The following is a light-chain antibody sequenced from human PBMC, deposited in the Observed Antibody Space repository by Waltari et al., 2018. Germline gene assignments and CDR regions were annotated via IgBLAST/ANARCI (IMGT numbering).Light chain of an antibody. CDR2: WAS. CDR3: HQYYSAPRT. Sequence: DSVMTQSPDYLAVTLGEWAINNCKSSQSILHSSSNKNYLAWYQQKPGQPPKLLIYWASTRESGVPDRFSGSGSGTDFTLTISGLQAEDVAVYYCHQYYSAPRTFGQGTKVEIK. J-gene: IGKJ1*01. CDR1: QSILHSSSNKNY. V-gene: IGKV4-1*01.